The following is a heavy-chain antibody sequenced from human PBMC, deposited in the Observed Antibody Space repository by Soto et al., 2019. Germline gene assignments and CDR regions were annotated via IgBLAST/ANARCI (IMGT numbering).Heavy chain of an antibody. V-gene: IGHV1-69*02. CDR3: ATNYGSGSTHFDN. Sequence: QVQLVQSGAEVKTPGSSVKVSCTASGDTFNFYTLSWVRQAPGQGLEWMGRIIPMLGMSNYGQKFQGRVTMIAAKSTRTVYMVLSGLRSEDTALYYCATNYGSGSTHFDNWGQGTLVTVSS. CDR1: GDTFNFYT. D-gene: IGHD3-10*01. J-gene: IGHJ4*02. CDR2: IIPMLGMS.